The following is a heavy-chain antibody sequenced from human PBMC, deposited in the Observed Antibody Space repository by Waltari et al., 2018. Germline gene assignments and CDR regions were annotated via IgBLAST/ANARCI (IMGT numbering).Heavy chain of an antibody. CDR3: ARVTARNWNFRDAFDI. D-gene: IGHD1-7*01. J-gene: IGHJ3*02. V-gene: IGHV1-69*13. CDR2: IIPIFGTA. Sequence: QVQLVQSGAEVKKPGSSVKVSCKASGGPFSSYAISWVRQAPGQGLEWMGGIIPIFGTANYAQKFQGRVTITADESTSTAYMELSSLRSEDTAVYYCARVTARNWNFRDAFDIWGQGTMVTVSS. CDR1: GGPFSSYA.